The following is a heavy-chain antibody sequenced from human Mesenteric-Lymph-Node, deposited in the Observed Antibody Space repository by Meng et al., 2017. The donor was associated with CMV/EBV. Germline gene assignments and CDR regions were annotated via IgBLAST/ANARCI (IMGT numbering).Heavy chain of an antibody. CDR2: INPNSGGT. D-gene: IGHD5-18*01. J-gene: IGHJ4*02. CDR3: ARALDTAMADSSFDY. CDR1: GYAFTGYC. Sequence: SGYAFTGYCMHWVRRAPGQGLEWIGWINPNSGGTNYAQKFQVWVTMARDTSISTAYMELSRLRSDDTAVYYCARALDTAMADSSFDYWGQGTLVTVSS. V-gene: IGHV1-2*04.